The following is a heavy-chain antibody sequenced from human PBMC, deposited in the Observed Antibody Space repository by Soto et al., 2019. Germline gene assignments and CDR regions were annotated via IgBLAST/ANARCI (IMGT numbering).Heavy chain of an antibody. Sequence: QVQLVQSGAEVKKPGASVKVSCKASGYTFTSYGFSWVRQAPGQGLEWLGCISGPNGNTDYTQTFQGRVTMTTDTSTSTAYRERRSLRSDAPAVYYGERVRYYNTYYYYGGANSGGRGTMVTVPP. CDR3: ERVRYYNTYYYYGGANS. J-gene: IGHJ5*01. V-gene: IGHV1-18*01. CDR1: GYTFTSYG. CDR2: ISGPNGNT. D-gene: IGHD3-10*01.